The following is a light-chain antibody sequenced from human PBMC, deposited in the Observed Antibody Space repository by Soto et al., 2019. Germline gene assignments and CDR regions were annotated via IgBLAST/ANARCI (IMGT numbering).Light chain of an antibody. CDR2: DNN. J-gene: IGLJ2*01. CDR1: SSNSCNNY. V-gene: IGLV1-51*01. CDR3: GTWDSSRSAVV. Sequence: QSVLTQPPSVSAAPGQKVTISCSGSSSNSCNNYVSWYQQLPGTAPKLLIYDNNKRPSGIPDRFSGSKSGTSATLGITGLQTGDEADYYCGTWDSSRSAVVFGGGTKLTVL.